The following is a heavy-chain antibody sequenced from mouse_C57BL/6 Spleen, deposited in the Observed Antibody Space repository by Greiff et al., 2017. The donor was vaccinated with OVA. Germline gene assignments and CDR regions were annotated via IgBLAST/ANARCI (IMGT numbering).Heavy chain of an antibody. J-gene: IGHJ4*01. D-gene: IGHD1-1*01. V-gene: IGHV1-64*01. CDR3: ARAGSSSYYAMDY. CDR1: GYTFTSYW. Sequence: QVQLQHPGAELVKPGASVKLSCKASGYTFTSYWMHWVKQRPGQGLEWIGMIHPNSGSTNYNEKFKSKATLTVDKSSSTAYMQLSSLTSEDSAVYYCARAGSSSYYAMDYWGQGTSVTVSS. CDR2: IHPNSGST.